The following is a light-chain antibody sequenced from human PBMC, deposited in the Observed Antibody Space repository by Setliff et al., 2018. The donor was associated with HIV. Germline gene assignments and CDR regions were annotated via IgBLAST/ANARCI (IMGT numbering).Light chain of an antibody. CDR1: SSDVGSYNF. J-gene: IGLJ1*01. CDR3: CSYAGDTAFYV. CDR2: EVN. Sequence: QSVLTQPASVSGSPGQSITISCTGTSSDVGSYNFVSWYQLHPGKAPKLMIYEVNNRPSGVSNRFSGSKSGNTASLTISGLQAEDEADYYCCSYAGDTAFYVFGIGTKVTVL. V-gene: IGLV2-23*02.